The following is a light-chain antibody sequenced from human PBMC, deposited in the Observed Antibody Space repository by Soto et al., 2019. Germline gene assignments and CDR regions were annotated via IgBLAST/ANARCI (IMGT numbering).Light chain of an antibody. CDR2: EVS. V-gene: IGLV2-8*01. J-gene: IGLJ2*01. CDR1: SSDVGGYNY. Sequence: QSALTQPPSASGSPGQSVTISCTGTSSDVGGYNYVSWYQQHPGKAPKLMIYEVSKRPSGVPDRFSGSKSGNTASLTVSGLQAEDEADYCCSSYAGSNTFVVFGGGTKVTVL. CDR3: SSYAGSNTFVV.